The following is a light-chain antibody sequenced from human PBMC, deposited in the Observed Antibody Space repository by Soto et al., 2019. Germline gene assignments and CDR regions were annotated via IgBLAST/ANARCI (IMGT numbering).Light chain of an antibody. J-gene: IGLJ3*02. CDR3: CSYTGSYTLV. CDR1: SSDIGGYKY. V-gene: IGLV2-11*01. CDR2: YVN. Sequence: QSALTQPRSVSGSPGQSVTISCTGTSSDIGGYKYVSWYRQDPGKAPKLILSYVNKRPSGVPDRFSGSKSGNTASLTISGLQNDDEAAYYCCSYTGSYTLVFGGGTKLTVL.